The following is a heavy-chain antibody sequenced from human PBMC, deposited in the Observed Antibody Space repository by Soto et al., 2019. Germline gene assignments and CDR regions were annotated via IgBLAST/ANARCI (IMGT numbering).Heavy chain of an antibody. D-gene: IGHD6-6*01. Sequence: QITLKESGPTLVKPTQTLTLTCTFSGFSLSTSGVDVGWIRQPPGKALEWLALIYWDDDKRYSPSLKSSLAITKGTSKNQVVLTMTNMDPLDTATYYCAHRRPYSNSPEYFFDYWGQGTLVTVSS. CDR1: GFSLSTSGVD. J-gene: IGHJ4*02. CDR3: AHRRPYSNSPEYFFDY. CDR2: IYWDDDK. V-gene: IGHV2-5*02.